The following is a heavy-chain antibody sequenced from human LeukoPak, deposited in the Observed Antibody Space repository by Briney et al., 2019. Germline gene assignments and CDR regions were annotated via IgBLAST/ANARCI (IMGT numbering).Heavy chain of an antibody. V-gene: IGHV3-21*01. J-gene: IGHJ4*02. CDR1: GFNFRXXS. CDR2: XXGTXSYM. CDR3: AXSGLAAAGQRGYFDY. Sequence: PGGSLRLSCVAYGFNFRXXSMNWVRQAPGKXXXXXXXXXGTXSYMXXXXXXXXXXXVSXXNAKNSLYLQMESLRADDTAVYYCAXSGLAAAGQRGYFDYWGQGTLVTVSS. D-gene: IGHD6-13*01.